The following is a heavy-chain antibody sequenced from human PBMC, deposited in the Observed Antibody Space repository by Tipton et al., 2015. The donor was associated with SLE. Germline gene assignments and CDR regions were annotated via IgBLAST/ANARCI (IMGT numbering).Heavy chain of an antibody. CDR3: ARGIWGLGY. J-gene: IGHJ4*02. V-gene: IGHV4-61*02. Sequence: TLSLTCTVSGDSISSGSYYWSWIRQPAGKALEWIGRIYTSGSTNYNPSLKSRVTISVDTSKNQFSLKLTSVTAADTAVYYCARGIWGLGYWGQGTLVTVSS. CDR1: GDSISSGSYY. CDR2: IYTSGST. D-gene: IGHD3-16*01.